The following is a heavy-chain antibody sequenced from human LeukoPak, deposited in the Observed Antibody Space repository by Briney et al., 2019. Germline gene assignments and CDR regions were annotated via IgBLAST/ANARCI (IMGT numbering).Heavy chain of an antibody. D-gene: IGHD3-10*02. CDR2: ISSSSSYI. CDR1: GFTFSSYS. V-gene: IGHV3-21*01. J-gene: IGHJ4*02. Sequence: GGSLRLSCAASGFTFSSYSMNWVRQAPGKGLEWVSSISSSSSYIYYADSVKGRFTISRDNAKNSLYLQMNSLRAEDTAVYYCARDRVVRGVISHWGQGTLVTVSS. CDR3: ARDRVVRGVISH.